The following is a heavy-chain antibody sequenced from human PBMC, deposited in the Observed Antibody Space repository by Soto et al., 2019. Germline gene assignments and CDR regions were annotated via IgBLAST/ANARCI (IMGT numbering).Heavy chain of an antibody. CDR1: GFTFSSYA. CDR2: ISGSGGST. D-gene: IGHD3-22*01. Sequence: GGSLRLSCAASGFTFSSYAMSWVRQAPGKGLEWVSAISGSGGSTYYADSVKGRFSISRGNSKNTLYLQMNSLRAEDTAVYYCAKTSPYYDSSGHMDVWGQGTTVTVSS. V-gene: IGHV3-23*01. J-gene: IGHJ6*02. CDR3: AKTSPYYDSSGHMDV.